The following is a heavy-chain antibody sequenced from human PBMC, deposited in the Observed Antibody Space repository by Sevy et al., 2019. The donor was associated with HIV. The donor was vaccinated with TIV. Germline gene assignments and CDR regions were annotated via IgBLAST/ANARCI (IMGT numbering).Heavy chain of an antibody. CDR3: ARGSDYYYDSSDAFDI. CDR1: GFTFSSYA. D-gene: IGHD3-22*01. Sequence: GGSLRLSCAASGFTFSSYAMHWVRQAPGKGLEWVAVISYDGSNKYYADSVKGRFTISRENSKNTLYLQMNSLRAEDTAVYYCARGSDYYYDSSDAFDIWGQGTMVTVSS. CDR2: ISYDGSNK. V-gene: IGHV3-30-3*01. J-gene: IGHJ3*02.